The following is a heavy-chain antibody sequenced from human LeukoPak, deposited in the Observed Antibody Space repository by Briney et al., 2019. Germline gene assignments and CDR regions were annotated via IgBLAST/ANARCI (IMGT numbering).Heavy chain of an antibody. CDR2: IHHSGNT. Sequence: SETLSLTCTGSGGSICGSYWSWIRQSPGNGLEWIGYIHHSGNTNSSPPLKSRVTISVDTPKNQFSLKLSSVTAADTAMYYCVRWQYCGGNCFFSAFDIWGQGTMVTVSS. CDR3: VRWQYCGGNCFFSAFDI. CDR1: GGSICGSY. V-gene: IGHV4-59*01. J-gene: IGHJ3*02. D-gene: IGHD2-21*01.